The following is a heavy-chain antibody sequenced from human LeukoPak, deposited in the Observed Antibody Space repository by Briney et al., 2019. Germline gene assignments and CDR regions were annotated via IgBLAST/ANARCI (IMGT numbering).Heavy chain of an antibody. V-gene: IGHV4-39*01. CDR3: ARTRYYYNSRSYGAPYFFDY. Sequence: SETLSLTCAVSGGSISSNSYYWGWIRQPPGKGLEWIGSIYYSGSTYYNPSLKSRVTISVDTSKNQFSLKLSSVTAADTAVYYCARTRYYYNSRSYGAPYFFDYWGQGTLVTVSS. CDR2: IYYSGST. CDR1: GGSISSNSYY. J-gene: IGHJ4*02. D-gene: IGHD3-10*01.